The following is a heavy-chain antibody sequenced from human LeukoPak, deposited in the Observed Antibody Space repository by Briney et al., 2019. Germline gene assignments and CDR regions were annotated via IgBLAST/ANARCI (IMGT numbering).Heavy chain of an antibody. V-gene: IGHV3-23*01. CDR2: ISGSDGST. CDR1: GFTFSSYA. D-gene: IGHD6-19*01. CDR3: AKPRGEEWLVGLYDAFDI. J-gene: IGHJ3*02. Sequence: GGSLRLSCAASGFTFSSYAMSWVRQAPGKGLEWVSVISGSDGSTYYADSVKGRFTISRDNSKNTLYLQMNSLRAEDTAVFYCAKPRGEEWLVGLYDAFDIWGQGTLVTVSS.